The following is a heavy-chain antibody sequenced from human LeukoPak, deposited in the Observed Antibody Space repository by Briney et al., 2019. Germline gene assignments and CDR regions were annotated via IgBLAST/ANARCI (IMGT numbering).Heavy chain of an antibody. Sequence: ASVKVSCKASGYTFTSYGISWVRQAPGQGLEWMGWISAYNGNTNYAQKLQGRVTMTTDTSTSTAYRELRSLRSDDTAVYYCARVAGTTVATDYYFDYWGQGTLVTVSS. J-gene: IGHJ4*02. CDR2: ISAYNGNT. V-gene: IGHV1-18*01. CDR1: GYTFTSYG. D-gene: IGHD4-23*01. CDR3: ARVAGTTVATDYYFDY.